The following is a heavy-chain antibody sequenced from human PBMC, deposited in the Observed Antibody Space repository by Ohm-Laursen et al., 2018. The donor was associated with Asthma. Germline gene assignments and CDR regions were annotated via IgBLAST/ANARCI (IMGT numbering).Heavy chain of an antibody. Sequence: LSLTCAASGFTFTSYDMYWVRQAPGKGLEFVAVIWYGGSNKYYADSVKGRFTISRDIAKNTLYLEMNSLRAEDTAVYYCVRDGSSGWHFDYWGQGTLVIVSS. D-gene: IGHD6-19*01. CDR2: IWYGGSNK. J-gene: IGHJ4*02. V-gene: IGHV3-33*08. CDR3: VRDGSSGWHFDY. CDR1: GFTFTSYD.